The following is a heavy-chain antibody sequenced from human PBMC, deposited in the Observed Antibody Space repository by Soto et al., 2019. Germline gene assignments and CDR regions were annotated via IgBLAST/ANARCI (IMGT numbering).Heavy chain of an antibody. CDR2: IKSETDGGTT. J-gene: IGHJ4*02. D-gene: IGHD3-10*01. CDR3: TTPAMVRGVMGV. CDR1: GFIFSNAW. Sequence: GSLRLSCTASGFIFSNAWMNWVRQTRGKGLEWVGRIKSETDGGTTDYAAPVKGRFTISRDDFKDMLYLQMNSLETEDTAVYYCTTPAMVRGVMGVWGQGTLVTVSS. V-gene: IGHV3-15*01.